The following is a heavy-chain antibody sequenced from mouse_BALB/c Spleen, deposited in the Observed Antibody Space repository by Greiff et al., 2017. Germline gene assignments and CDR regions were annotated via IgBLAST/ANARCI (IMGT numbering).Heavy chain of an antibody. CDR2: INPSTGYT. J-gene: IGHJ3*01. D-gene: IGHD2-1*01. CDR1: GYTFTSYW. Sequence: QVQLKQSGAELAKPGASVKMSCKASGYTFTSYWMHWVKQRPGQGLEWIGYINPSTGYTEYNQKFKDKATLTADKSSSTAYMQLSSLTSEDSAVYYCARGDYYGNYVAWFAYWGQGTLVTVSA. V-gene: IGHV1-7*01. CDR3: ARGDYYGNYVAWFAY.